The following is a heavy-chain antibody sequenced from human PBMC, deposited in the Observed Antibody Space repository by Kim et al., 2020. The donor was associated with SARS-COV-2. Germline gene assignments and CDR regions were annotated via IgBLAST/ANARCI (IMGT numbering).Heavy chain of an antibody. Sequence: GGSLRLSCAASGFTFSSYWMSWVRQAPGKGLEWVANIKQDGSEKYYLDSVKGRFTISRDNAKNSLYLQMNSLRAEDTAVYYCARDSPNLYGDYVDYWGQGTLVTVSS. CDR2: IKQDGSEK. CDR1: GFTFSSYW. D-gene: IGHD4-17*01. J-gene: IGHJ4*02. V-gene: IGHV3-7*01. CDR3: ARDSPNLYGDYVDY.